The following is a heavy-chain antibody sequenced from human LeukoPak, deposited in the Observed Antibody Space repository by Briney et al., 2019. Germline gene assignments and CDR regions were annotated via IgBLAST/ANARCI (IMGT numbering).Heavy chain of an antibody. V-gene: IGHV3-23*01. CDR3: AKDRGY. J-gene: IGHJ4*02. Sequence: GGSLRLSCEASALTFSTFPMTWVRQAPGKGLEWVSAISASGDTTYYTDSVKGRFTISRDNSKNTLFLQMNNLRGEDTAVYYCAKDRGYGGQGTLVTVSS. CDR2: ISASGDTT. CDR1: ALTFSTFP.